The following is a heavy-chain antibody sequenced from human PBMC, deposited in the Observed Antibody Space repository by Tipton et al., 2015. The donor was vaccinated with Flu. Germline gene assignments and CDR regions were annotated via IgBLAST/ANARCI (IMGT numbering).Heavy chain of an antibody. D-gene: IGHD4-11*01. CDR2: IYTTGST. J-gene: IGHJ5*02. Sequence: LRLSCTVSGDSISSGDYYWSWVRQPAGKGLEWIGRIYTTGSTTYNPSLKSRVTISVDTSKNQFSLKLSSVTAADTAVYYCARRDYSNYVSEPKNWFDPWGQGILVTVSS. V-gene: IGHV4-61*02. CDR1: GDSISSGDYY. CDR3: ARRDYSNYVSEPKNWFDP.